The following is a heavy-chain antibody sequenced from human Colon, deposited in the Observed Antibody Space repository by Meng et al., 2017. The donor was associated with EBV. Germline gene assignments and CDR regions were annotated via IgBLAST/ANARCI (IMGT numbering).Heavy chain of an antibody. CDR1: GGSMSGGNYY. CDR2: IHHSGSA. Sequence: QVQLQESGPGLVEPSQTLYLTLTVSGGSMSGGNYYWSWIRQPPGKGLEWIGYIHHSGSAYYNPSLKSRVSISVDTSKNQFSLNLNSMTAADTAVYYCASFDHIPRRNYFDYWGQGTLVTVS. J-gene: IGHJ4*02. D-gene: IGHD2-21*01. CDR3: ASFDHIPRRNYFDY. V-gene: IGHV4-30-4*01.